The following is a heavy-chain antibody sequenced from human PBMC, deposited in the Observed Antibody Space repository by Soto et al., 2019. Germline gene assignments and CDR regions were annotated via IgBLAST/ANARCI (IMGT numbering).Heavy chain of an antibody. J-gene: IGHJ4*02. D-gene: IGHD3-22*01. CDR3: AKDSRVTMIVVAPYFDY. V-gene: IGHV3-23*01. CDR2: ISGSGGST. CDR1: GFTFSSYA. Sequence: GVLRLSCASSGFTFSSYAMSGVRQSPGKGLEWVSAISGSGGSTYYADSVKGRFTISRDNSKNTLYLQMNSLRAEDTAVYYCAKDSRVTMIVVAPYFDYWGQGTLVTVSS.